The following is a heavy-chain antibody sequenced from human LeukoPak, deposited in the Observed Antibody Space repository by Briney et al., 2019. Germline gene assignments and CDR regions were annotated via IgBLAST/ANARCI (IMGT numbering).Heavy chain of an antibody. V-gene: IGHV4-30-4*08. D-gene: IGHD6-13*01. CDR1: GGSISSGDYY. J-gene: IGHJ6*03. CDR3: ARGPKAAGFYYYYYMDV. CDR2: IYYSGST. Sequence: SETLSLTCTVSGGSISSGDYYWSWIRQPPGKGLEWIGYIYYSGSTYYNPSLKSRVTISVDTSKNQFSLKLSSVTAADTAVYYCARGPKAAGFYYYYYMDVWGKGTTVTVSS.